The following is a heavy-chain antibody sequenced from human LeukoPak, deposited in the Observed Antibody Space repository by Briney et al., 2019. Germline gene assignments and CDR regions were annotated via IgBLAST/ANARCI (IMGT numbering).Heavy chain of an antibody. J-gene: IGHJ4*02. CDR2: IYHSGST. V-gene: IGHV4-4*02. Sequence: SETLSLTCAVSGGSISNSNWWCWVRHPPGKGLEWIGEIYHSGSTNYNPSLKSRVTISVDKSKNQFSLQLSSLTAADTAVYYCARFSSSHCSNPPYCYGELCDFFERDCGQGTLVTVSS. CDR3: ARFSSSHCSNPPYCYGELCDFFERD. D-gene: IGHD5-18*01. CDR1: GGSISNSNW.